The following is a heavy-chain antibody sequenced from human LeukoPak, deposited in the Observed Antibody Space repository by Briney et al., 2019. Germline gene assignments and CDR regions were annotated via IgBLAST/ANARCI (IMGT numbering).Heavy chain of an antibody. D-gene: IGHD1-26*01. CDR3: ARDRRVGATHNWFDP. V-gene: IGHV1-69*01. J-gene: IGHJ5*02. Sequence: SVKVSCKASGGTLSSYAISWVRQAPGQGLEWMGGIIPIFGTANYAQKFQGKVTITADESTSTAYMELSSLRSEDTAVYYCARDRRVGATHNWFDPWGQGTLVTVSS. CDR2: IIPIFGTA. CDR1: GGTLSSYA.